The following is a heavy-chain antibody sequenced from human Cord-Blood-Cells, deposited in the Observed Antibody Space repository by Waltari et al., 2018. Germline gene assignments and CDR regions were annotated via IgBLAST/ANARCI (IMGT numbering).Heavy chain of an antibody. CDR2: INHSGNT. J-gene: IGHJ6*02. D-gene: IGHD3-22*01. CDR3: ARGGGYYYDSSGYYYYYGMDV. Sequence: QVQLQQWGAGLLKPSEPLSLTCAVYGGSFSGYYWSWIRQPPGKGLDWIGEINHSGNTNYNPSLKSRVTISVDTSKNQFSLKLSSVTAADTAVYYCARGGGYYYDSSGYYYYYGMDVWGQGTTVTVSS. CDR1: GGSFSGYY. V-gene: IGHV4-34*01.